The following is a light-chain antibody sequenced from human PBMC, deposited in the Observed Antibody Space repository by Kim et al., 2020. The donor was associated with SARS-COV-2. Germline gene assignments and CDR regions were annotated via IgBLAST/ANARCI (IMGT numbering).Light chain of an antibody. CDR2: GAS. Sequence: SPGEEITLSCKADQSISDKLAWYQQKPGQAPRLVINGASTRATSIPARFSSSGSGTEFTLDISCLQSEDFAVYYCQQYYNWPPVTFGGGTKVDIK. CDR3: QQYYNWPPVT. J-gene: IGKJ4*01. V-gene: IGKV3-15*01. CDR1: QSISDK.